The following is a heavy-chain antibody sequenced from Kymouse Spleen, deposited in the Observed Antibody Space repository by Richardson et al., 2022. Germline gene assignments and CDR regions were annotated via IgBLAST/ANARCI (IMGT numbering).Heavy chain of an antibody. J-gene: IGHJ5*02. V-gene: IGHV4-34*01. CDR2: INHSGST. CDR1: GGSFSGYY. CDR3: ARGMGATPNWFDP. Sequence: QVQLQQWGAGLLKPSETLSLTCAVYGGSFSGYYWSWIRQPPGKGLEWIGEINHSGSTNYNPSLKSRVTISVDTSKNQFSLKLSSVTAADTAVYYCARGMGATPNWFDPWGQGTLVTVSS. D-gene: IGHD1-26*01.